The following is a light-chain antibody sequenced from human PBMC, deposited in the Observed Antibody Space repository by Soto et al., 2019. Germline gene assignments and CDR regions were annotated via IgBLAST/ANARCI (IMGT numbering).Light chain of an antibody. V-gene: IGKV3-11*01. CDR3: QQRCNWTPWT. CDR1: QSVSSY. CDR2: DAS. J-gene: IGKJ1*01. Sequence: SPGALSLSPGEAATLSCRSSQSVSSYLAWYQQKPGQAPRLLIYDASNRATGIPARFSGSGSGTDFTLTISSLEPEDFAVYYCQQRCNWTPWTFGQGTKVDIK.